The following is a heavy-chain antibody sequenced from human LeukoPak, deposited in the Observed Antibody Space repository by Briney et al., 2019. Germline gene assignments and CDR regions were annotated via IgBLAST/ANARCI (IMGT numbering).Heavy chain of an antibody. V-gene: IGHV1-2*02. D-gene: IGHD6-13*01. J-gene: IGHJ4*02. Sequence: ASVKVSCKASGYTFTGYYMHWVRQAPGQGLEWMGWINPNSGGTNYAQKFQGRVTMTRDTSISTAYMELSRLRADDTAVYYCARIQWGSSWPYFLWGQGTLVTVSS. CDR3: ARIQWGSSWPYFL. CDR1: GYTFTGYY. CDR2: INPNSGGT.